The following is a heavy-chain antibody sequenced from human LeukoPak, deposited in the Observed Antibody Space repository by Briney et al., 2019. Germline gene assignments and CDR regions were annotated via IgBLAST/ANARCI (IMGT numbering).Heavy chain of an antibody. CDR2: ISSSGSAI. V-gene: IGHV3-11*04. D-gene: IGHD1-7*01. J-gene: IGHJ4*02. Sequence: GGSLRLSCAASGFTFSDYYMSWIRQAPGKGLEWVSYISSSGSAIFYADSVKGRFTISRDNAKNSLYLQMNSLRAEDTAVYYCTTDWNWVNDYWGQGTLVTVSS. CDR3: TTDWNWVNDY. CDR1: GFTFSDYY.